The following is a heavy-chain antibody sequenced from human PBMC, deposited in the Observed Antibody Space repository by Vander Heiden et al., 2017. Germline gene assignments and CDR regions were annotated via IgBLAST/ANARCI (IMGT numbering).Heavy chain of an antibody. CDR2: ISGSGGTT. D-gene: IGHD3-22*01. Sequence: EVQLLESGGGLVQPGGSLRLSCAASGFTFSSYAMSWVRQAQGKGLGWVSAISGSGGTTYYADSVKGRFTISRDNSKNTLYLQMNSLRAEDTAVYYCAKKDYYDSSGPPRYWGQGTLVTVSS. CDR1: GFTFSSYA. J-gene: IGHJ4*02. CDR3: AKKDYYDSSGPPRY. V-gene: IGHV3-23*01.